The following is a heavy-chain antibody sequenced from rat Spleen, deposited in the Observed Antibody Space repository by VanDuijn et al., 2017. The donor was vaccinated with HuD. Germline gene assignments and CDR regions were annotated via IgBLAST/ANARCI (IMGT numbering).Heavy chain of an antibody. Sequence: EVQLAESGGGLVQPGRSLKLSCTASGFIFSNFGMHWIRQAPTKGLEWVASISPNGGSTYYRDSVKGRFTISRDNAKSTLYLQMDSLRSEDTATCYCATLTPLFAYWGQGTLVTVSS. V-gene: IGHV5-19*01. D-gene: IGHD3-1*01. CDR3: ATLTPLFAY. CDR2: ISPNGGST. CDR1: GFIFSNFG. J-gene: IGHJ3*01.